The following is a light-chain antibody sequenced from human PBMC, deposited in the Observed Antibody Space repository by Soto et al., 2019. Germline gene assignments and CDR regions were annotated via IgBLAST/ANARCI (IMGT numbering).Light chain of an antibody. CDR2: GIS. CDR1: QSVSSNY. V-gene: IGKV3-20*01. J-gene: IGKJ1*01. CDR3: EQYGSSPRT. Sequence: EIALTQSPGTLSLSPGERTTLSCRASQSVSSNYFAWYQQKPGQAPRLLIYGISSRATGIPDRFSGSGSGTDFSLTISRLEPEDSAVYYCEQYGSSPRTFGQGTKVDIK.